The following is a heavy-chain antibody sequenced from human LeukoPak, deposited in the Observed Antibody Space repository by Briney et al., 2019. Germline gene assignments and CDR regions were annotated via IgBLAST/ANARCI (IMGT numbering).Heavy chain of an antibody. D-gene: IGHD5-12*01. Sequence: GGSLRLSCAASGLTFSSYWMTWVRQAPGKGLEWVANIKQDGSEKYYVDSVKGRFTISRDNAKNSLYLQMNSLRAEDTAVYYCARDRVVGNSGYDWGDYYYYMDVWAKGPRSPSP. V-gene: IGHV3-7*01. CDR1: GLTFSSYW. CDR3: ARDRVVGNSGYDWGDYYYYMDV. J-gene: IGHJ6*03. CDR2: IKQDGSEK.